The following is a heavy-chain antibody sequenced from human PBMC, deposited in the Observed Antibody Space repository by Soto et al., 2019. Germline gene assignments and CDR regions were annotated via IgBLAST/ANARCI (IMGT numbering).Heavy chain of an antibody. CDR2: IFPSGST. D-gene: IGHD5-18*01. V-gene: IGHV4-4*07. Sequence: PSETLCLSCTVSGVSISNYYWTWIRQPAGKGLEWIGRIFPSGSTNYNPSLRGRVTMSVDTSKNLFSPKLSSVTAADTALYYCASEGTAMKLHYWGQGTLVTVSS. J-gene: IGHJ4*02. CDR1: GVSISNYY. CDR3: ASEGTAMKLHY.